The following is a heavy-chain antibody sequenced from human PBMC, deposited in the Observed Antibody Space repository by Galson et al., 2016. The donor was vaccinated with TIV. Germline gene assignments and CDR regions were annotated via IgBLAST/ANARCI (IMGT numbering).Heavy chain of an antibody. J-gene: IGHJ3*01. CDR3: AKEENSGYYTNDAFDF. CDR1: GFTFSSYN. Sequence: SLRLSCAASGFTFSSYNMHWVRQAPGKGLEWVAVIAYDGSYKHYAGSVKGRFIVSRDNSKTTLDLQMNSLGAEDTALYYCAKEENSGYYTNDAFDFWGQGTMVTVP. CDR2: IAYDGSYK. D-gene: IGHD3-3*01. V-gene: IGHV3-30*18.